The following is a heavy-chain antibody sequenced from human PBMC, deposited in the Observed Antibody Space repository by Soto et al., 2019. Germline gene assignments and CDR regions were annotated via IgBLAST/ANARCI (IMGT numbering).Heavy chain of an antibody. Sequence: VGSLRLSCAASGFTFSSYGMHWVRQAPGKGLEWVAVIWYDGSNKYYADSVKGRFTISRDNSKNTLYLQMNSLRAEDTAVYYCARDNYYDSKVFDYWGQGTLVTVSS. CDR3: ARDNYYDSKVFDY. CDR1: GFTFSSYG. CDR2: IWYDGSNK. D-gene: IGHD3-22*01. J-gene: IGHJ4*02. V-gene: IGHV3-33*01.